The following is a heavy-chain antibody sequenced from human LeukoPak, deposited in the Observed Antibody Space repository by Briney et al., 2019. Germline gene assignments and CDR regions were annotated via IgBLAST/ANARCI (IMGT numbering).Heavy chain of an antibody. CDR2: VYHSGTT. CDR3: ARSKRWLQISYFEF. J-gene: IGHJ4*02. Sequence: SETLSLTCTVSGYSISSGYYWGWIRQSPEKGLEWIGLVYHSGTTYYNPSLKSRVTISVDTSKNQFSLNLDSVTAADTAVCYCARSKRWLQISYFEFWGQGTLVTVSS. CDR1: GYSISSGYY. V-gene: IGHV4-38-2*02. D-gene: IGHD5-24*01.